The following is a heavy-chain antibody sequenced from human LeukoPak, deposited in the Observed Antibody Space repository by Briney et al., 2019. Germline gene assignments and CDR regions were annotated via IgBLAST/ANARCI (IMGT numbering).Heavy chain of an antibody. J-gene: IGHJ4*02. CDR2: ILPRGGEI. Sequence: GGPLRLSCAASGFTFSTLAMIWVRQPPGKGLEWVSSILPRGGEIHYADSVRGRFIISRHNSKLTLSLQMNSLRAEDTAIYCCATYRQGLLPFESWGQGTLVTVSS. D-gene: IGHD3/OR15-3a*01. V-gene: IGHV3-23*01. CDR3: ATYRQGLLPFES. CDR1: GFTFSTLA.